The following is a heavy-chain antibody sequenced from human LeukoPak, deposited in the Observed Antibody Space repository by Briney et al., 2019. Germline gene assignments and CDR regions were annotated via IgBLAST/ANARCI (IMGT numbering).Heavy chain of an antibody. D-gene: IGHD4-17*01. J-gene: IGHJ4*02. V-gene: IGHV3-7*01. CDR2: IKQDGSEK. CDR1: GFTFSNYW. CDR3: ATYLRSGPIDC. Sequence: PGGSLRLSCAASGFTFSNYWMSWVRQAPGKGLEWVANIKQDGSEKYYVDSAKGRFTISRDNAKNSLYLQMNSLRGEDTAVYYCATYLRSGPIDCWGQGTLVTVSS.